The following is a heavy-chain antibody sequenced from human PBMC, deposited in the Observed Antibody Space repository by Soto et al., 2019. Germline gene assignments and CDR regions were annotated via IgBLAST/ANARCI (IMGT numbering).Heavy chain of an antibody. D-gene: IGHD1-7*01. CDR3: AKGGWNFAFDY. V-gene: IGHV3-23*01. CDR2: ISDTGGST. CDR1: GFTFSKFA. Sequence: EVQLLESGGGLVQPGGSLGLSCAASGFTFSKFAMSWVRQAPGKGLVWVSIISDTGGSTYYADSVQGRFTISRDNSKNTLYLQMNSLRAEDTAVYYCAKGGWNFAFDYWGQGTLVTVSS. J-gene: IGHJ4*02.